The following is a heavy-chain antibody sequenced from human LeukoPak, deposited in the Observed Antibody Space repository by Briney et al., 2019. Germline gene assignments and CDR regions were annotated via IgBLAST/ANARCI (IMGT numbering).Heavy chain of an antibody. J-gene: IGHJ4*02. CDR2: IHASGPT. Sequence: PSETLSLTCTVSGGSISTYYWSWIRRPPGKGLEWIAYIHASGPTNYNPSLKSRITISVDTSKNQFSLKLSSVTTADTAVYYCARHDAGIAARPFDNWGQGTLVTVSS. CDR1: GGSISTYY. D-gene: IGHD6-6*01. CDR3: ARHDAGIAARPFDN. V-gene: IGHV4-4*09.